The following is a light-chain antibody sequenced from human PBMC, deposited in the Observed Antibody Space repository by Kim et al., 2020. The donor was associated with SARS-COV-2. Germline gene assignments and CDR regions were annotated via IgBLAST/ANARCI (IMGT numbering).Light chain of an antibody. CDR3: QQDYTTPIT. J-gene: IGKJ5*01. CDR2: GAS. CDR1: QSVLSSSNNRNY. Sequence: ATITCKSSQSVLSSSNNRNYLSWHQQKPGQPPRLLIYGASSRKSGVPDRFGGSVSGTDFPLTISSLQAEDVAVYYCQQDYTTPITFGQGTRLEIK. V-gene: IGKV4-1*01.